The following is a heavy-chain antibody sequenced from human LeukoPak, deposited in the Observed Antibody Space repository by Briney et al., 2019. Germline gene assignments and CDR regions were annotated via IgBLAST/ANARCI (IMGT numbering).Heavy chain of an antibody. V-gene: IGHV4-34*01. CDR3: ARAYSPVWNGSHSLFDP. Sequence: PSETLSLTCAVYGESFSGYYWNWIRQPPGKGLEWIGEVNHSGSTSYNPSLKSRATISEDPSKNQFSLNLNSVTAADTAIYYCARAYSPVWNGSHSLFDPWGQGTLVTVSS. J-gene: IGHJ5*02. CDR1: GESFSGYY. D-gene: IGHD1-26*01. CDR2: VNHSGST.